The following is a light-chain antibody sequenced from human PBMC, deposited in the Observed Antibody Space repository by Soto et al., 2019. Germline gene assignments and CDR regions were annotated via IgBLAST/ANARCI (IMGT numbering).Light chain of an antibody. J-gene: IGLJ2*01. CDR2: DVT. Sequence: QSVLTQPASVSGSPGQSITIACTGTSSDVGGYNYVSWYQQYPGKAPKLMIYDVTNRPSGVSDRFSGSKSGNTASLTISGLQAEDEPDYYCGSYTSSSTVVFGGGTKLTVL. CDR3: GSYTSSSTVV. CDR1: SSDVGGYNY. V-gene: IGLV2-14*01.